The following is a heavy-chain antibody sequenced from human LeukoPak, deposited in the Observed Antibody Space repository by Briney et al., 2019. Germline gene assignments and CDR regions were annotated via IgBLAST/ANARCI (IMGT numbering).Heavy chain of an antibody. V-gene: IGHV3-21*01. D-gene: IGHD3-10*01. Sequence: PGRSLRLSCAASGFTFSSYGMNWVRQAPAKGLDCVSSISSSSHYIYYADSVKGRFTISRDNAKNSLYLQMNSLRDEDTAVYYCARDKWIVTMVRGALDYWGQGTLVTVSS. CDR1: GFTFSSYG. CDR2: ISSSSHYI. J-gene: IGHJ4*02. CDR3: ARDKWIVTMVRGALDY.